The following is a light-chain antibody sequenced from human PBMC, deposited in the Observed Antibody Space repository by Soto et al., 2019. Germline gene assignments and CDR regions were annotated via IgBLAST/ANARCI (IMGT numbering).Light chain of an antibody. J-gene: IGKJ1*01. CDR2: DAS. CDR1: QSVSSY. Sequence: EIVLTQSPATLSLSPGERATLSCRASQSVSSYLAWYQQKPGQAPRLLIYDASSRATGIPARFSGSGSGTDFTLTISSLEPEDFAVYYCQQYNNWPQTFGQGTKVDIK. CDR3: QQYNNWPQT. V-gene: IGKV3-11*01.